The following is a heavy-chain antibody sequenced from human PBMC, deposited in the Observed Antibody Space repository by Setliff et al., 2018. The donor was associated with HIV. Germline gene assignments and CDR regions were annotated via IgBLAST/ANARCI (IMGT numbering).Heavy chain of an antibody. D-gene: IGHD6-19*01. CDR1: GFTFSDYG. CDR2: IYYDANNQ. CDR3: TKNLYRSPWSPLDY. J-gene: IGHJ4*02. Sequence: GGSLRLSCAASGFTFSDYGMHWVRQAPGKGLEWVAFIYYDANNQYYADSVKGRFTISRDNSKNTLYLEMSSLRAEDTAVYYCTKNLYRSPWSPLDYWGQGTLVTVSS. V-gene: IGHV3-30*02.